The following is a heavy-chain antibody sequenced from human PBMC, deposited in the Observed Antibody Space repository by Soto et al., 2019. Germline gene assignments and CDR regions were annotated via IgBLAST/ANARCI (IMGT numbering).Heavy chain of an antibody. J-gene: IGHJ4*02. V-gene: IGHV3-30*18. CDR3: AKGEPVEELLDSYFDY. CDR1: GFTFSSYG. Sequence: GGSLRLSCAASGFTFSSYGMHWVRQAPGKGLEWVAVISYDGSNKYYADSVKGRFTISRDNSKNTLYLQMNSLRAEDTAVYYCAKGEPVEELLDSYFDYCGQGTLVTVSS. CDR2: ISYDGSNK. D-gene: IGHD1-26*01.